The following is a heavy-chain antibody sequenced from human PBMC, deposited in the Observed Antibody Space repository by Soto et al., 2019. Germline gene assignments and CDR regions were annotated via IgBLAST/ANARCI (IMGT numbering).Heavy chain of an antibody. V-gene: IGHV3-30-3*01. D-gene: IGHD3-22*01. CDR1: GFTFSSYA. Sequence: QVQLVESGGGVVQPGRSLRLSCAASGFTFSSYAMHWVRQSPGKGLEWVAVISYDGSNKYYADSVKGRFTISRDNSKNTLYLQMNSLRAEDTAVYYCARGWRDSSGYTDYWGQGTLVTVSS. CDR2: ISYDGSNK. CDR3: ARGWRDSSGYTDY. J-gene: IGHJ4*02.